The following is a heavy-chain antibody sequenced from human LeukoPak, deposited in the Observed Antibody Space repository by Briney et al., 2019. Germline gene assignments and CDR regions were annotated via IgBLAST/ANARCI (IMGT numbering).Heavy chain of an antibody. CDR3: AGGNIVATHYFDY. Sequence: PGRSLRLSCAASGFTFSSYGMHWVRQAEGKGLGGVAFIWYDGSNKFYADSVKGRFTISRDNSKSTLYLQMNSLRAEDTAVYYCAGGNIVATHYFDYWGQGTLVTVSS. V-gene: IGHV3-33*01. J-gene: IGHJ4*02. CDR2: IWYDGSNK. D-gene: IGHD5-12*01. CDR1: GFTFSSYG.